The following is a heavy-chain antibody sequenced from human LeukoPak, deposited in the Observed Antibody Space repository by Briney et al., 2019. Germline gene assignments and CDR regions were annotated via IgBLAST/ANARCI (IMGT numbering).Heavy chain of an antibody. CDR1: GFIFSSYT. J-gene: IGHJ4*02. Sequence: KPGGSLRLSCAGSGFIFSSYTMNWVRQAPGKGLEWVSSISSTSSYIYYADSVKGRFTISRDNAKNSLYLQMNSLRAEDTAVYYCARDFAGIGSYWGLGTLVTVSS. D-gene: IGHD3-10*01. CDR3: ARDFAGIGSY. V-gene: IGHV3-21*01. CDR2: ISSTSSYI.